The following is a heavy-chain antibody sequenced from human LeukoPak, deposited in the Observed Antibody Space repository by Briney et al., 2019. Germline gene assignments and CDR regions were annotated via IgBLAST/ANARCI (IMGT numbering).Heavy chain of an antibody. CDR1: GGSISSGSYY. Sequence: SETLSLTXTVSGGSISSGSYYWSRIRQPAGKGLEWIGRIYTSGSANYNPSLKSRVTISVDTSKNQFSLKLSSVTAADTAVYYCARSDSSGYYYVSYFDYWGQGTLVTVSS. D-gene: IGHD3-22*01. V-gene: IGHV4-61*02. CDR2: IYTSGSA. J-gene: IGHJ4*02. CDR3: ARSDSSGYYYVSYFDY.